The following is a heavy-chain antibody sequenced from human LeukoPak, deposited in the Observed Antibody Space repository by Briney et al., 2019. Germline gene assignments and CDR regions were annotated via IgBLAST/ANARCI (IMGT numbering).Heavy chain of an antibody. Sequence: SETLSLTCTVSGGSISSYYWSWIRQPPGKGLEWVGYIYYSGSTNYNPSLKSRVTISVDTSKYQFSLKLSSVTAADTAVYYCARGTYYYDSSGYYHRLFDYWGQGTLVTVSS. CDR1: GGSISSYY. V-gene: IGHV4-59*01. CDR2: IYYSGST. D-gene: IGHD3-22*01. J-gene: IGHJ4*02. CDR3: ARGTYYYDSSGYYHRLFDY.